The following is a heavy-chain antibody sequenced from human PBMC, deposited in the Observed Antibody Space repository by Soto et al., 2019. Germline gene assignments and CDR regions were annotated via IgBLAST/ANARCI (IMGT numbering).Heavy chain of an antibody. D-gene: IGHD2-2*01. CDR3: ARVYCSTTTCHVQAFDS. CDR2: ISGTTDTI. J-gene: IGHJ4*02. Sequence: HPGGSLRLSCAASGFTFKTFVMNWVRQAPGKGLEWVSYISGTTDTINFADSVRGRFTISRDNAKNSLFLQMNSLRVEDTAVYYCARVYCSTTTCHVQAFDSWGQGTLVTVSS. CDR1: GFTFKTFV. V-gene: IGHV3-48*01.